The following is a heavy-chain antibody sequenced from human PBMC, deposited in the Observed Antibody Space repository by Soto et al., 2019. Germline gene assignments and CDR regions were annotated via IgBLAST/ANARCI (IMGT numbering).Heavy chain of an antibody. J-gene: IGHJ4*02. CDR2: IYPGDSDT. CDR1: GYSFTSYW. V-gene: IGHV5-51*03. CDR3: ARPYSSGSDY. Sequence: EVQLVQSGAEVKKPGESLKISCKGSGYSFTSYWIGWVRQMPGKGLEWMGIIYPGDSDTRHSPSFQGQVTISADKSIGPAYLQWSGLKASDPAMVYCARPYSSGSDYWGRATLVTFSS. D-gene: IGHD6-19*01.